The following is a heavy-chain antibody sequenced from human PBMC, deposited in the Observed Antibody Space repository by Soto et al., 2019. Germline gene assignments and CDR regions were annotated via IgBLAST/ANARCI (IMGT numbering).Heavy chain of an antibody. V-gene: IGHV4-39*01. Sequence: PSETLTLTCTVSGGSISSSSFYWGWIGQPPGKGLQWIGAINYSGSTYYNPSLKSRVTISVDTSKSQFSLDLSSVTAADTALYFCARQSGSYGVDLCGLDGWCQGRXFTVSS. CDR2: INYSGST. CDR3: ARQSGSYGVDLCGLDG. D-gene: IGHD1-26*01. J-gene: IGHJ6*02. CDR1: GGSISSSSFY.